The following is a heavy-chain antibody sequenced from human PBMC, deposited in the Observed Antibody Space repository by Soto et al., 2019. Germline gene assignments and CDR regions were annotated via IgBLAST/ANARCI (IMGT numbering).Heavy chain of an antibody. CDR2: TILIFGTT. CDR1: GGTFSSYS. Sequence: QVQLVQSGAEVKKPGSSVKVSCKASGGTFSSYSISWVRQAPGQGLEWMGGTILIFGTTNYAQKVQGRVTITADESTSTASLELSSLRSEDTAVYYCASCLVTSYFYYYGMDVWGQGTTFTGSS. D-gene: IGHD2-21*02. J-gene: IGHJ6*02. CDR3: ASCLVTSYFYYYGMDV. V-gene: IGHV1-69*12.